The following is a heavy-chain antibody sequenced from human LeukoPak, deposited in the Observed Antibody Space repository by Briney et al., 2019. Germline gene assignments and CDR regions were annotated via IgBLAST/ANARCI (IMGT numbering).Heavy chain of an antibody. CDR3: ARDSNENIVVVPAAIIMDV. V-gene: IGHV3-7*01. J-gene: IGHJ6*03. Sequence: GGSLRLSCAASGFTFSSYGMHWVRQAPGKGLEWVANIKQDGSGKYYVDSVKGRFTISRDNAKNSLYLQMNSLRAEDTAVYYCARDSNENIVVVPAAIIMDVWGKGTTVTVSS. CDR1: GFTFSSYG. D-gene: IGHD2-2*01. CDR2: IKQDGSGK.